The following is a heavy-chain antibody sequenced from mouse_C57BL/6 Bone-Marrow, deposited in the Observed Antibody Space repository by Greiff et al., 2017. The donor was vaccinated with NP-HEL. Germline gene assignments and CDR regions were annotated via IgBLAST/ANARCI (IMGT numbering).Heavy chain of an antibody. J-gene: IGHJ3*01. CDR1: GYTFTEYT. D-gene: IGHD4-1*01. Sequence: QVQLKESGAELVKPGASVKLSCKASGYTFTEYTIHWVKQRPGQGLEWIGWFYPGSGSIKYNEKFKDKATLTADKSSSTVYMELSLLTSEDSAVYFCARHEGVTGTFAYWGQGTLVTVSA. V-gene: IGHV1-62-2*01. CDR3: ARHEGVTGTFAY. CDR2: FYPGSGSI.